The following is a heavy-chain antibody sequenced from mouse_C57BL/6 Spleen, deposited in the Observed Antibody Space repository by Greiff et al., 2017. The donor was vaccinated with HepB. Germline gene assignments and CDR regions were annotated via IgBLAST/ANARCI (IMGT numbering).Heavy chain of an antibody. J-gene: IGHJ1*03. CDR3: ARSTGFDV. V-gene: IGHV7-3*01. CDR2: IRNKANGYTT. Sequence: EVKVVESGGGLVQPGGSLSLSCAASGFTFTDYYMSWVRQPPGKALEWLGFIRNKANGYTTEYSASVKGRFTISRDNSQSILYLQMNALRAEDSATYYCARSTGFDVWGTGTTVTVSS. CDR1: GFTFTDYY.